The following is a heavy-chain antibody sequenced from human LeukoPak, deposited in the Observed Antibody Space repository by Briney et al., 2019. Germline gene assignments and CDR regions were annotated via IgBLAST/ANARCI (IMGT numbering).Heavy chain of an antibody. CDR1: GFTFSNYG. D-gene: IGHD3-22*01. CDR2: IWYDGSLK. J-gene: IGHJ4*02. CDR3: ARDLKRTTTYYDSSGYIDY. V-gene: IGHV3-33*01. Sequence: PGGSLRLSCAASGFTFSNYGMHWVRQAPGKGLEWVAVIWYDGSLKYYADSVKGRFTISRDNSKNTLYLQMNSLRAEDTAVYYCARDLKRTTTYYDSSGYIDYWGRGTLVTVSS.